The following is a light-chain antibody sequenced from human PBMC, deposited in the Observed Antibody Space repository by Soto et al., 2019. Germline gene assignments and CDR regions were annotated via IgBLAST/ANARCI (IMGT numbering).Light chain of an antibody. CDR1: QSISSY. CDR2: AAS. Sequence: DIQMTQSPSSLSASVGDRVTITCRASQSISSYLNWYQQKPGKAPKLLIYAASSLQSGVPSRFSGSGSGTDFTLTISSLQPDDVATYYCQQYNDYSWTFGQGTKVDI. J-gene: IGKJ1*01. CDR3: QQYNDYSWT. V-gene: IGKV1-39*01.